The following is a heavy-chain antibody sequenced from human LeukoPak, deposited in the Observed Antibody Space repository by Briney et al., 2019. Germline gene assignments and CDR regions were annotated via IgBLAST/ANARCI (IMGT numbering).Heavy chain of an antibody. CDR3: AKDRRMSGSYFYFDY. V-gene: IGHV3-30*18. CDR1: GFTFSSYG. CDR2: ISYDGSNK. J-gene: IGHJ4*02. Sequence: PGGSLRLSCAASGFTFSSYGMHWVRQAPGKGLEWVAVISYDGSNKYYADSVKGRFTISRDNSKNTLYLQMNSLRAEDTAVYYCAKDRRMSGSYFYFDYWGQGTLVTVSS. D-gene: IGHD1-26*01.